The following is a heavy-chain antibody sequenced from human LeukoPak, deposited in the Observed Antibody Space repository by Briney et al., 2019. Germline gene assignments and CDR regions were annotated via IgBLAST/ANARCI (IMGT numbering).Heavy chain of an antibody. D-gene: IGHD6-13*01. V-gene: IGHV4-4*07. Sequence: SETLSLTCTVSGGSISSYYWSWIRQPAGKGLEWIGRIYTSGSTNYNPSLKSRVTISVDTSKNQFSLKLSSVTAADTAVYYCARADYSSTWSHDYYYMDAWGKGTTVTVSS. CDR2: IYTSGST. CDR1: GGSISSYY. J-gene: IGHJ6*03. CDR3: ARADYSSTWSHDYYYMDA.